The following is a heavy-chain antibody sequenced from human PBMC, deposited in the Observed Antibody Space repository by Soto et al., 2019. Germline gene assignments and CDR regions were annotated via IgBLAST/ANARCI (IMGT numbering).Heavy chain of an antibody. Sequence: PGGSLRLSCAASGFPFSSYAMSWVRQAPGKGLEWVSSISASATSTYYADSVKGRFTISRDNSKTTLYLQMNSLRAEDTAIYYCVLEVRAKSFDHWGQGTLVTVSS. V-gene: IGHV3-23*01. CDR1: GFPFSSYA. J-gene: IGHJ4*02. CDR3: VLEVRAKSFDH. CDR2: ISASATST.